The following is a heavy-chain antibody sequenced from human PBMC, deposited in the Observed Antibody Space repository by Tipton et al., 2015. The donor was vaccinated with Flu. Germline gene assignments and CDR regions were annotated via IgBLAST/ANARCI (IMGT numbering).Heavy chain of an antibody. CDR3: VRCKSGSYCHCFDY. CDR2: IYSSGAT. Sequence: LRLSCAASGFIFSDSYMSWIRQPAGKGPEWIGRIYSSGATNYNPSLKSRVTMSVDMSQNQFSLNLSSVTAADTAVYYCVRCKSGSYCHCFDYWGQGTLVTVSS. D-gene: IGHD1-26*01. V-gene: IGHV4-4*07. J-gene: IGHJ4*02. CDR1: GFIFSDSY.